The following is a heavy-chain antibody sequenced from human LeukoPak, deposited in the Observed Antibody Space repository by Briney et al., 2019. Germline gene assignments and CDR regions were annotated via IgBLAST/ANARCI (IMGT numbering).Heavy chain of an antibody. Sequence: ASVKVSCKVSGYTLTELSMHWVRQAPGKGLEWMGGFDPEDGETIYAQKFQGRVTMTEDTSTDTAYMELRSLRSDDTAVYYCARVRGSGSYKWFDPWGQGTLVTVSS. V-gene: IGHV1-24*01. J-gene: IGHJ5*02. CDR3: ARVRGSGSYKWFDP. D-gene: IGHD3-10*01. CDR2: FDPEDGET. CDR1: GYTLTELS.